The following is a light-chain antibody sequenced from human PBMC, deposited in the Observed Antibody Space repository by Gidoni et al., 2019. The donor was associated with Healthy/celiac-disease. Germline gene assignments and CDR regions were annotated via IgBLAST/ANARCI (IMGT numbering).Light chain of an antibody. CDR1: SSNIGSNY. CDR2: RNN. J-gene: IGLJ2*01. Sequence: QSVLTPPPSSSGTPGQRVTISCSGSSSNIGSNYVYWYQQLPGTAPKLLIYRNNQRPSGVPDRFSGSKSGTSASLAISGRRSEDEADYYCAAWDDSLSGYVVFGGGTKLTVL. CDR3: AAWDDSLSGYVV. V-gene: IGLV1-47*01.